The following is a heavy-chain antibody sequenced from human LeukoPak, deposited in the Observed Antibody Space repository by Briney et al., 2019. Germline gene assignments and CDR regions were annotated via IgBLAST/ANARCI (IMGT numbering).Heavy chain of an antibody. CDR3: ARDIVVVPLVMGWFDP. J-gene: IGHJ5*02. Sequence: PGGSLRLSCAASGFTFSDYYMSWVRQAPGKGLEWVSCISGSGRTINYADSVKGRFTISRDNAKNSLHLQMNSLRAEDTAVYYCARDIVVVPLVMGWFDPWGQGTLVTVSS. CDR2: ISGSGRTI. D-gene: IGHD2-2*01. V-gene: IGHV3-11*01. CDR1: GFTFSDYY.